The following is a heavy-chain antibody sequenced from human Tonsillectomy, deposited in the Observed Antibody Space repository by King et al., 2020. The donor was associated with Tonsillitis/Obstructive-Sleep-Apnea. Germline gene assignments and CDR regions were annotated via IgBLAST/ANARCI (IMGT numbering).Heavy chain of an antibody. CDR2: IYYSGST. V-gene: IGHV4-59*01. D-gene: IGHD3-3*01. CDR1: GGSISSYY. CDR3: ARGGSHSDFWSGPGFHFDY. J-gene: IGHJ4*02. Sequence: QLQESGPGLVKPSETLSLTCTVSGGSISSYYWSWIRQPPGKGLEWIGYIYYSGSTNYNPSLKSRVTISVETSKNPFSLKLSSVTAADTAVSYCARGGSHSDFWSGPGFHFDYWGQGTLVTVSS.